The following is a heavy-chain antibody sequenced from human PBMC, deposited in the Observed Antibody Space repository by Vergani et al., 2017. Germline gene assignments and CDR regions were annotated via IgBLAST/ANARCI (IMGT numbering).Heavy chain of an antibody. CDR1: GGTFSSYA. CDR2: IIPIFGTA. V-gene: IGHV1-69*01. CDR3: ARGPEMATIFAFDI. Sequence: QVQLVQSGAEVKKPGSSVKVSCKASGGTFSSYAISWVRQAPGQGLEWMGGIIPIFGTANYAQKFQGRVTSTADESTSTAYMELSSLRSGDTAVYYCARGPEMATIFAFDIWGQGTMVTVSS. J-gene: IGHJ3*02. D-gene: IGHD5-24*01.